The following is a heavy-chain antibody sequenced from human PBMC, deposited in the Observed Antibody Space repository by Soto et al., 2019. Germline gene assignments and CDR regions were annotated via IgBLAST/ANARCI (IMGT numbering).Heavy chain of an antibody. J-gene: IGHJ4*02. CDR3: ARTIWSGYFQADY. Sequence: EVQLVESGGGLVQPGVSLRLSCVASGFTFSTYRMNWVRQAPGKGLEWISYISSSSSTTYADSVKGRFTISRDNAKNSLYLQMNSLRDEDTAVYYCARTIWSGYFQADYWGQGTLVTVSS. V-gene: IGHV3-48*02. CDR1: GFTFSTYR. D-gene: IGHD3-3*01. CDR2: ISSSSST.